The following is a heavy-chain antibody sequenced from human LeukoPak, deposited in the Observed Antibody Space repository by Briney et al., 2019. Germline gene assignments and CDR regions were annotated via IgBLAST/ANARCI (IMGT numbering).Heavy chain of an antibody. J-gene: IGHJ4*02. CDR2: IYPGDSDT. CDR3: ARCYYDFWSGPRCFDY. CDR1: GYSFTSYW. D-gene: IGHD3-3*01. V-gene: IGHV5-51*01. Sequence: GESLKISCKGSGYSFTSYWIGRVRQMPGKGLEWMGIIYPGDSDTRYSPSFQGQVTISADKSISTAYLQWSSLKASDTAMYYCARCYYDFWSGPRCFDYWGQGILVTVSS.